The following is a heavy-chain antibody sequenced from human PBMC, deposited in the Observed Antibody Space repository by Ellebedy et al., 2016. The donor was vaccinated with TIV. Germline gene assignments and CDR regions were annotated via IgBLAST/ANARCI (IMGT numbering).Heavy chain of an antibody. CDR2: MSHSGGT. J-gene: IGHJ5*02. CDR1: GGSSCGFH. V-gene: IGHV4-34*01. Sequence: MPSETLSLTCELLGGSSCGFHWTWIRQSPKRGLEWIGEMSHSGGTQYNPSLESRVTFSLDTSKKQISLTLTSVTAADTAKYYCARGLGYFGSRGKWYDSWGQGYLVTVSS. CDR3: ARGLGYFGSRGKWYDS. D-gene: IGHD3-10*01.